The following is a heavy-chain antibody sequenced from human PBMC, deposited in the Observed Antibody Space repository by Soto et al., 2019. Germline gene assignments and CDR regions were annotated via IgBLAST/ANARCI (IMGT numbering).Heavy chain of an antibody. Sequence: PSETLSLTCAVSGGSISSGGYSWSWIRQPPGKGLEWIGYIYHSGSTYYNPSLKSRVTISVDRSKNQFSLKLSSVTAADTAVYYCAREGDTASNWFDPWGQGTLVTVS. J-gene: IGHJ5*02. CDR3: AREGDTASNWFDP. CDR2: IYHSGST. CDR1: GGSISSGGYS. V-gene: IGHV4-30-2*01. D-gene: IGHD5-18*01.